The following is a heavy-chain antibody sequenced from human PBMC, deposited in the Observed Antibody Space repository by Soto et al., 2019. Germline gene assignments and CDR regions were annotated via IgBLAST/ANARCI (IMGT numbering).Heavy chain of an antibody. V-gene: IGHV4-59*02. D-gene: IGHD6-19*01. CDR1: GDSVTSHY. CDR3: ATSYGNAWYTYWGQGTQVTVSSGKENCASGRRSGWYEWDYYYMDV. CDR2: MHYTGFS. J-gene: IGHJ6*03. Sequence: SETLSLTCSFSGDSVTSHYLTWIRQSPEKGLEWIGYMHYTGFSHYNPSLKSRLTISVDRSKNQFTLQLTSVTVEDTAVYYCATSYGNAWYTYWGQGTQVTVSSGKENCASGRRSGWYEWDYYYMDVWGKGTTVTVSS.